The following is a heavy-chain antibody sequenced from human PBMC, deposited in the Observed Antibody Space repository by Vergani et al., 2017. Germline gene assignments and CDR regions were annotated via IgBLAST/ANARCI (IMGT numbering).Heavy chain of an antibody. CDR3: ARASRSSSWKEYFQH. CDR2: INPSGGST. J-gene: IGHJ1*01. Sequence: QVQLVQSGAEVKKPGASVKVSCKASGYTFTSYYMHWVRQAPGQGLEWMVIINPSGGSTSYAQKFQGRVTMTRDTSTSTVYMELSSLRSEDTAVYYCARASRSSSWKEYFQHWGQGTLVTVSS. V-gene: IGHV1-46*01. D-gene: IGHD6-13*01. CDR1: GYTFTSYY.